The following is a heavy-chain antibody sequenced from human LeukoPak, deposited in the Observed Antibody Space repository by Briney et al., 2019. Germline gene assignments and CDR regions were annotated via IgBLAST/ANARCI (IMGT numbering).Heavy chain of an antibody. Sequence: SGPTLVKPTQTLTLTCTFSGFSLSTIAVGVGWIRQPPGKAPEWLALIYWDDDKRYSPSLKSRLTITKDTSKNQVVLTMTNMDPVDTATYYCAHRRKRGFSGYVDFDYWGQGTLVTVSS. J-gene: IGHJ4*02. CDR1: GFSLSTIAVG. D-gene: IGHD5-12*01. CDR3: AHRRKRGFSGYVDFDY. V-gene: IGHV2-5*02. CDR2: IYWDDDK.